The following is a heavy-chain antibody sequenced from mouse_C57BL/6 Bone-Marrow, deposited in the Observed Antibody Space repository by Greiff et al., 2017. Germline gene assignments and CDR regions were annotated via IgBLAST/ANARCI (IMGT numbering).Heavy chain of an antibody. CDR1: GFNIKDDY. J-gene: IGHJ2*01. D-gene: IGHD1-1*01. Sequence: EVQLQQSGAELVRPGASVKLSCTASGFNIKDDYMHWVKQRPEQGLEWIGWIDPENGDTEYASKFQGKATITADTSSNTAYLQLSSLTSEDTAVYYCTTRATVVGNYFDYWGQGTTLTVSS. V-gene: IGHV14-4*01. CDR2: IDPENGDT. CDR3: TTRATVVGNYFDY.